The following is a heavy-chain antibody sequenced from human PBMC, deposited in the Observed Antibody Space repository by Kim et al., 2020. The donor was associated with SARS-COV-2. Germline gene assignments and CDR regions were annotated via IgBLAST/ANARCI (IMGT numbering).Heavy chain of an antibody. CDR3: AALDPVQVPGGI. V-gene: IGHV3-7*01. Sequence: KQYGDSVKGRFTISRDNAKNSLYLQMHSLRTEDTAIYYCAALDPVQVPGGIWGQGTLVTVSS. CDR2: K. D-gene: IGHD3-10*01. J-gene: IGHJ4*02.